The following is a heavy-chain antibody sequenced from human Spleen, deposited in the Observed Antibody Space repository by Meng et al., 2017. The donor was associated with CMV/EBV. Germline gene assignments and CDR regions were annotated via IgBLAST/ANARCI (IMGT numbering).Heavy chain of an antibody. CDR3: AREPGPPNDFWLFGY. CDR2: INPNSGGT. Sequence: HLVKSEVVWSSPRPSVWLSCKASGYPFTGYYMQWVRQAPGQGLDWMGWINPNSGGTNYAQKFQGRVTMTRDTSISTAYMELSRLRSDDTAVYYCAREPGPPNDFWLFGYWGQGTLVTVSS. J-gene: IGHJ4*02. D-gene: IGHD3-3*01. V-gene: IGHV1-2*02. CDR1: GYPFTGYY.